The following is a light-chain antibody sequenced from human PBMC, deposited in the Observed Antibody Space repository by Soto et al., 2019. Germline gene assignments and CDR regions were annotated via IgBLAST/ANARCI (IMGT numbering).Light chain of an antibody. V-gene: IGKV3-20*01. Sequence: DIVFTQSPGTLPLSPGERATLSCRASQSVSSSYLAWYQQKPGQAPRLLIYGASSRATGIPDRFSGSGSGTDFTLTISRLEPEDFAVYYCQQYGSSPRTFGQGAKV. CDR2: GAS. CDR3: QQYGSSPRT. CDR1: QSVSSSY. J-gene: IGKJ1*01.